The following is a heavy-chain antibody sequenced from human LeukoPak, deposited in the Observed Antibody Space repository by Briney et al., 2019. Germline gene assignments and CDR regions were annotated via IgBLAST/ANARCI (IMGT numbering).Heavy chain of an antibody. CDR3: AKVPYSDYGSGRPPFMDV. CDR1: GFTFTGHT. J-gene: IGHJ6*02. D-gene: IGHD3-10*01. Sequence: GGSLRLSCAASGFTFTGHTMTWLRQAPGKGLEWVSTISDSGGSTYYADSVKGRFTISRDNSKNTLFLQMDSLRAEDTAIHYCAKVPYSDYGSGRPPFMDVWGQGTTVAVSS. CDR2: ISDSGGST. V-gene: IGHV3-23*01.